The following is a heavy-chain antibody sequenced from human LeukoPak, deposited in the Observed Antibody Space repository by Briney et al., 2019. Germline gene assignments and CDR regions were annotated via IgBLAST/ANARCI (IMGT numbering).Heavy chain of an antibody. CDR2: ISASGGST. CDR1: GFTFSSSA. CDR3: AKVSPYFDY. Sequence: GGSLRLTCAASGFTFSSSAMSWVRQVPGKGLEWVSGISASGGSTSYADSVRGRFTISRDNSKNTLYVQMNSLRDEDTAVYYCAKVSPYFDYWGQGTLVTVSS. V-gene: IGHV3-23*01. J-gene: IGHJ4*02.